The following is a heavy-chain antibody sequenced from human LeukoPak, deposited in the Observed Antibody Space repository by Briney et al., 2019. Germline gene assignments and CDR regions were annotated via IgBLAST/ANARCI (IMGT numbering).Heavy chain of an antibody. CDR1: GFTFSGYW. CDR2: IKQDGSEK. D-gene: IGHD4-23*01. J-gene: IGHJ4*02. Sequence: PGGSLRLSCAASGFTFSGYWMSWVRQAPGKGLEWVANIKQDGSEKYYVDPVKGRFTISRDNAKNSLYLKMNSLGAEDTAVYYCGRDLERWVKVNYFDYWGQGTLVTVSS. V-gene: IGHV3-7*01. CDR3: GRDLERWVKVNYFDY.